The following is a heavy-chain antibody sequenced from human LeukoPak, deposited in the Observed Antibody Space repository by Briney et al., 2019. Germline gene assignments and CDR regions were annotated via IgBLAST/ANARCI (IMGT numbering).Heavy chain of an antibody. CDR2: IYHSGST. Sequence: SETLSLTCTVSGYSISSGYYWGWIRQPPGKGLEWIGSIYHSGSTYYNPSLKSRVTISVDTSKNQFSLKLSSVTAADTAVYYCARIGPNKYCSGGSCYGGAFDIWGQGTMVTVSS. CDR1: GYSISSGYY. CDR3: ARIGPNKYCSGGSCYGGAFDI. V-gene: IGHV4-38-2*02. J-gene: IGHJ3*02. D-gene: IGHD2-15*01.